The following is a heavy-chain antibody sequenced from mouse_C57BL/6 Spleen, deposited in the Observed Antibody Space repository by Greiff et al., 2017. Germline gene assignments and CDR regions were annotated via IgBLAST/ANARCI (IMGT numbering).Heavy chain of an antibody. D-gene: IGHD3-2*02. Sequence: QVQLQQSGPELVKPGASVKISCKASGYAFSSSWMHWVKQRPGQGLEWIGRIYPGDGDTNYNGKFRGKATLTVDKSSSTAYMQLSSLTSEYSAVYICASTAQATSAMDYWGQGTSVTVSA. CDR2: IYPGDGDT. J-gene: IGHJ4*01. V-gene: IGHV1-82*01. CDR3: ASTAQATSAMDY. CDR1: GYAFSSSW.